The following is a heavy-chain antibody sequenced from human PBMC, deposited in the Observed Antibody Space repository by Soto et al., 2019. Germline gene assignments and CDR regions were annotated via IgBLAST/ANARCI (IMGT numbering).Heavy chain of an antibody. CDR1: GFNFGAYA. J-gene: IGHJ6*02. D-gene: IGHD6-13*01. CDR2: ISYDGSNK. CDR3: AKAVEQQLNRCCYYYGMDV. V-gene: IGHV3-30*18. Sequence: LRLSCEASGFNFGAYAMSWVRQAPGKGLEWVAVISYDGSNKYYADSVKGRFTISRDNSKNTLYLQMNSLRAEDTAVYYCAKAVEQQLNRCCYYYGMDVWGQGTTVTVSS.